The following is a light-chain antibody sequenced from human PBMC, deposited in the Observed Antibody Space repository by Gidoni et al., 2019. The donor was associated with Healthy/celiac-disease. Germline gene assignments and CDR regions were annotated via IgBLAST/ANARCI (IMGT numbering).Light chain of an antibody. V-gene: IGKV1-5*03. CDR2: KAS. J-gene: IGKJ1*01. Sequence: DIQMTQSPSTLSASVGDRVTITCRASQSLSSWLAWYQKKPGKAPKLLIYKASSLESGVPSRFSGSGSGTEFTLTISSLQPDDFATYYCQQYNSYWTFGQGTKVEIK. CDR1: QSLSSW. CDR3: QQYNSYWT.